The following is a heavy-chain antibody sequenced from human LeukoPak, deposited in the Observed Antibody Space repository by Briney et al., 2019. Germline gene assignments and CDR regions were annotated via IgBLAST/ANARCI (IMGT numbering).Heavy chain of an antibody. Sequence: PGGSLRLSCAASGFTFSSYSMNWVRQAPGKGLEWVSSISSSSSYIYYADSVKGRFTISSDNAKTSLYLQMNSLRAEDTAVYYCARYSGGHAFDIWGQGTMVTVSS. CDR3: ARYSGGHAFDI. CDR1: GFTFSSYS. D-gene: IGHD6-19*01. CDR2: ISSSSSYI. V-gene: IGHV3-21*01. J-gene: IGHJ3*02.